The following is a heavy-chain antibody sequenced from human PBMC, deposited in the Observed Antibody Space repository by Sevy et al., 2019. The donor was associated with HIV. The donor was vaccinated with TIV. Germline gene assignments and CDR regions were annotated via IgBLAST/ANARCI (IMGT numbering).Heavy chain of an antibody. CDR2: ISIAGDNT. V-gene: IGHV3-23*01. CDR1: GFSFSTYA. CDR3: AKEPDY. Sequence: GGSLRLSCAAPGFSFSTYAMSWVRQAPGMGLEWVSAISIAGDNTYYADSVKGRFTISRDNSKNTAHLQMNGLRAEDTAIYYCAKEPDYWGRGTLVTVSS. J-gene: IGHJ4*02.